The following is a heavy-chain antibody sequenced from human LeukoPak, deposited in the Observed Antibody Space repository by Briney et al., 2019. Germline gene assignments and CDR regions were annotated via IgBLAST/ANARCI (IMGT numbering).Heavy chain of an antibody. CDR2: ISSTGGTT. D-gene: IGHD3-10*02. Sequence: GGSLRLSCAASGITFSSYGMSWVRQAPGKGLEWVSSISSTGGTTYYADSVKGRFTISRDNSKNTLYLQMNSLRAEDTAIYYCAELGITMIGGVWGKGTTVTISS. CDR1: GITFSSYG. CDR3: AELGITMIGGV. V-gene: IGHV3-23*01. J-gene: IGHJ6*04.